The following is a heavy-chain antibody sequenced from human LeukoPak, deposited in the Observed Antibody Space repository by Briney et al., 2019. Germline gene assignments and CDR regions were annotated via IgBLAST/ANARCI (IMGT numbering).Heavy chain of an antibody. D-gene: IGHD1-26*01. V-gene: IGHV4-59*01. CDR3: AREWELSRAFGI. J-gene: IGHJ3*02. Sequence: SETLSLTCTVSGGSISSYYWSWIRQPPGKGLEWIGYIYYSGSTNYNPSLKSRVTISVDTSKNQFSLKLSSVTAADTAVYYCAREWELSRAFGIWGQGTMVTVSS. CDR2: IYYSGST. CDR1: GGSISSYY.